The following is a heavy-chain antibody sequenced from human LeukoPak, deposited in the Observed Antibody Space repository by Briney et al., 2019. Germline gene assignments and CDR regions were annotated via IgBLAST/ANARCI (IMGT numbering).Heavy chain of an antibody. CDR3: AKDSGSFDY. J-gene: IGHJ4*02. CDR2: ISDSGANT. D-gene: IGHD1-26*01. Sequence: PGGSLRLSCAASGFTFSSYAMAWVRQAPGKGLEWVSAISDSGANTFYADSVRGRFTVSRDNSKNTLYLQMNSLRAEDTAVYYCAKDSGSFDYWGQETLVTVSS. V-gene: IGHV3-23*01. CDR1: GFTFSSYA.